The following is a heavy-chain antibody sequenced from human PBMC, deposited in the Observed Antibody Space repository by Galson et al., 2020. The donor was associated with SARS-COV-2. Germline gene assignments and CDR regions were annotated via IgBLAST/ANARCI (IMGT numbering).Heavy chain of an antibody. CDR3: ARLGATMVRGVIGYYGMDV. V-gene: IGHV1-2*02. D-gene: IGHD3-10*01. CDR2: INPNSGGT. CDR1: GYTFTGYY. Sequence: ASVKVSCKASGYTFTGYYMHWVRQAPGQGLEWMGWINPNSGGTNYAQKFQGRVTMTRDTSISTAYMELSRLRSDDTAVYYCARLGATMVRGVIGYYGMDVWGQGTTVTVSS. J-gene: IGHJ6*02.